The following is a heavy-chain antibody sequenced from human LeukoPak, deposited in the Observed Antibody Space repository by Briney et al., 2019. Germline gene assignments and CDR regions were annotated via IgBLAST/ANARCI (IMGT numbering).Heavy chain of an antibody. Sequence: GGSLRLSCAASGFTSSSYSMNWVRQAPGKGLEWVSSISSSSSYIYYADSVKGRFTISRDNAKNSLYLQMNSLRAEDTAVYYCARDREQWLVLFDYWGQGTLITVSS. CDR3: ARDREQWLVLFDY. CDR2: ISSSSSYI. D-gene: IGHD6-19*01. CDR1: GFTSSSYS. J-gene: IGHJ4*02. V-gene: IGHV3-21*01.